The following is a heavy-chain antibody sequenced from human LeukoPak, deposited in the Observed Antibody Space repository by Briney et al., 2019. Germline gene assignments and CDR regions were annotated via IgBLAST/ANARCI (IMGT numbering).Heavy chain of an antibody. V-gene: IGHV3-23*01. CDR3: AKTREYYYYYYMDV. D-gene: IGHD2-2*01. J-gene: IGHJ6*03. CDR1: GFTFSSYA. Sequence: HAGGSLRLSCAASGFTFSSYAMSWVRQAPGKGLEWVSAISGSGGSTSYEDSVKGRFTMSRDNSKNTLYRQMNSLRAEDTAVYYCAKTREYYYYYYMDVWGKGNTVTVSS. CDR2: ISGSGGST.